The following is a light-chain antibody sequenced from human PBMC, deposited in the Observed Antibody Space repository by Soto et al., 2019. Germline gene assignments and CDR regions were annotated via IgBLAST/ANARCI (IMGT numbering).Light chain of an antibody. V-gene: IGLV2-11*01. CDR1: SXDVGGYNY. CDR3: CSYAGSYTYV. Sequence: QSVLTQPRSVSGSPGQSVTISCTGTSXDVGGYNYVSWYQHHPGKAPKLMIYDVTKRPSGVRDRFSASKSGNTASLTISGFQAEDEADYYCCSYAGSYTYVFGTGTKVTVL. J-gene: IGLJ1*01. CDR2: DVT.